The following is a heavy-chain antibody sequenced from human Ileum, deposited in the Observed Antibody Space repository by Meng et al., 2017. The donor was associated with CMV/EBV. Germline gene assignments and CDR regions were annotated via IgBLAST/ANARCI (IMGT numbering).Heavy chain of an antibody. J-gene: IGHJ4*02. CDR3: AREGGYDRRYFDY. Sequence: LSSSVSGDSITSGDYYWSWIRQPPGKGLEWIGYIYSSGTAYYNPSLKTAISIDTSKNQFSLRLTSVTAADTAVYYCAREGGYDRRYFDYWGQGILVTVSS. CDR1: GDSITSGDYY. V-gene: IGHV4-30-4*08. CDR2: IYSSGTA. D-gene: IGHD5-12*01.